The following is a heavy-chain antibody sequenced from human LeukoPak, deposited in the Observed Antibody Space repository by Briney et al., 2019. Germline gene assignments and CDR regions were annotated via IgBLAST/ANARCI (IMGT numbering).Heavy chain of an antibody. CDR2: ISYDGSDK. J-gene: IGHJ4*02. CDR3: ARALVGGLVDY. CDR1: GFTFSSYA. Sequence: GGSLRLSCAASGFTFSSYAMHWVRQAPGKGLEWVAVISYDGSDKYYTDSVKGRFTISRDNSKNTPYLQMNSLEAEDTAVYYCARALVGGLVDYWGQGTLVTVSS. V-gene: IGHV3-30*04. D-gene: IGHD2-15*01.